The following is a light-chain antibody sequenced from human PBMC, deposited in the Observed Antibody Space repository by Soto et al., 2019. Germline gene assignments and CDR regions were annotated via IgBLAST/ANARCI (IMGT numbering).Light chain of an antibody. V-gene: IGKV1-5*01. J-gene: IGKJ1*01. CDR3: QQYSDYSGT. CDR2: DAS. CDR1: QSISNW. Sequence: DIQMTQSPSTLSASVGDRVTITCRASQSISNWLAWYRQQPGKAPKLLIYDASSLETGVPSRFSGSGSGTDFTLTISSLQPDDFATYYCQQYSDYSGTFAQGTKVDIK.